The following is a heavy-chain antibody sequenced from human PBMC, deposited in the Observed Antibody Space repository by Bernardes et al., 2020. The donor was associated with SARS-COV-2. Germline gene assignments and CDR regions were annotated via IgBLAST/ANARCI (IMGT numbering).Heavy chain of an antibody. J-gene: IGHJ6*03. CDR1: GFTFSSYA. V-gene: IGHV3-23*01. Sequence: GGSLRLSCAASGFTFSSYAMSWVRQAPGKGLEWVSAISGSGGSTYYADSVKGRFTISRDNSKNTLYLQMNSLRAEDTAVYYCAKIPGSGYWRWKDYYYYYYMDVWGKGTTVTVSS. CDR3: AKIPGSGYWRWKDYYYYYYMDV. CDR2: ISGSGGST. D-gene: IGHD3-3*01.